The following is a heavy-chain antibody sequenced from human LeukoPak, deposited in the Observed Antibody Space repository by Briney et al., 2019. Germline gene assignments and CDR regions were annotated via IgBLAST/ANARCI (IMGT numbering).Heavy chain of an antibody. J-gene: IGHJ5*02. CDR1: GFTFSSYA. CDR2: ISGSGGST. V-gene: IGHV3-23*01. Sequence: GGSLRLSCAASGFTFSSYAMSWVRQAPGKGLEWVSAISGSGGSTYYADSVKGRFTISRDNSKNTLYLQMNSLRAEDTAVYYFASLINILVVISNFLAWVGPLGQGTLVTGFS. CDR3: ASLINILVVISNFLAWVGP. D-gene: IGHD2-21*01.